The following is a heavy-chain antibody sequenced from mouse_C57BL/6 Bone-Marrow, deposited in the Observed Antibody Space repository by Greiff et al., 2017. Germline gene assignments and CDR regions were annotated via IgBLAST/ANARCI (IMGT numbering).Heavy chain of an antibody. J-gene: IGHJ3*01. CDR1: GYTFTSYW. V-gene: IGHV1-64*01. CDR2: IHPNSGST. CDR3: ARSGGWLLSFAY. D-gene: IGHD2-3*01. Sequence: QVQLQQPGAELVKPGASVKLSCKASGYTFTSYWMHWVKQRPGQGLEWIGMIHPNSGSTNYNEKFKSKATLTVDKSSSTAYMQLSSLTSEDSAVYYCARSGGWLLSFAYWGQWTLVTVSA.